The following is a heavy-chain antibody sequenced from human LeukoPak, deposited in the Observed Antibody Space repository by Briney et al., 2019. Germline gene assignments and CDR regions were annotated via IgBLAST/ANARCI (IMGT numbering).Heavy chain of an antibody. Sequence: PSETLSLTCAVSGGSISSTKWWTWVRQPPGKGLEWIGEIYLGDITNYNPSLKSPVTISIETSKNQFSLRMSSVTAADTAVYYCARQAAAGTGGWFDPWGQGTLVTVSS. J-gene: IGHJ5*02. V-gene: IGHV4-4*02. CDR1: GGSISSTKW. CDR2: IYLGDIT. D-gene: IGHD6-13*01. CDR3: ARQAAAGTGGWFDP.